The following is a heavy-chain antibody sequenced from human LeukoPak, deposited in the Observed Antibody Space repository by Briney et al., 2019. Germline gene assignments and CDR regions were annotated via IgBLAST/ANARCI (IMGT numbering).Heavy chain of an antibody. J-gene: IGHJ4*02. V-gene: IGHV3-21*01. CDR3: ARDRGYFDN. CDR1: GFTFSIYS. CDR2: ITSSSNYI. Sequence: PGGSLRLSCAASGFTFSIYSMNWVRRAPGKGLEWLSSITSSSNYIYYADSVKGRFTISRDNVQNSLYLQMNSLRAEDTAMYYWARDRGYFDNWGQGTLVTVSS.